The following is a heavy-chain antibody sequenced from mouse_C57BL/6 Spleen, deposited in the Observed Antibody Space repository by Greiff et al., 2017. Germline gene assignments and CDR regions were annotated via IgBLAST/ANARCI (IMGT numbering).Heavy chain of an antibody. CDR3: ARDYYYGSSPLL. V-gene: IGHV1-64*01. CDR2: IHPNSGST. CDR1: GYTFPSYW. J-gene: IGHJ2*01. D-gene: IGHD1-1*01. Sequence: QVQLQQPGAELVKPGASVKLSCKASGYTFPSYWMHWVKQRPGQGLEWIGMIHPNSGSTNYNEKFKSKATLTVDKSSSTAYMQLSSLTSEDSAVYYCARDYYYGSSPLLWGQGTTLTVSS.